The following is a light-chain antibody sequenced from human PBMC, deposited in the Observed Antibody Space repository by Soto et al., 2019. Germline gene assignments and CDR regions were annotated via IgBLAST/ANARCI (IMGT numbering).Light chain of an antibody. CDR2: EVT. Sequence: QSALTQPPSASGSPGQSVTISCTGTSSDVGGYNYVSWYQQHPGKAPKLMIYEVTKRPSGVPDRFSGSKSGNTASLTVSGLQADDEADYYCSSHAGINNVVFGGGTQLTVL. CDR3: SSHAGINNVV. J-gene: IGLJ3*02. CDR1: SSDVGGYNY. V-gene: IGLV2-8*01.